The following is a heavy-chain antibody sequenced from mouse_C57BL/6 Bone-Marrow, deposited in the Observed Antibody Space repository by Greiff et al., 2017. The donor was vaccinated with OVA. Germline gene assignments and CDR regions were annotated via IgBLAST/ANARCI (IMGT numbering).Heavy chain of an antibody. CDR1: GFTFTDYY. CDR3: ARYRAYYSNYFDY. J-gene: IGHJ2*01. D-gene: IGHD2-5*01. CDR2: IRNKANGYTT. V-gene: IGHV7-3*01. Sequence: EVKLMESGGGLVQPGGSLSLSCAASGFTFTDYYMSWVRQPPGKALEWLGFIRNKANGYTTKYSANVKGRFTISRGNSQSILYLQMNALRAEDSATYYCARYRAYYSNYFDYWGQGTTLTVSS.